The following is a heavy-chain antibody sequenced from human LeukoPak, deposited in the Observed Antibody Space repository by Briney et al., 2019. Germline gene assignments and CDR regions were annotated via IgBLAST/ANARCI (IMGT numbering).Heavy chain of an antibody. V-gene: IGHV4-59*01. Sequence: PSETLSLTCTVSGGSMSSYYWSWIRQPPGKGLEWIGYIYYSGSTNYNPSLKSRVTISVDTSKNQFSLKLSSVTAADTAVYYCARERIPYSSSPGAFDIWGRGTMVTVSS. CDR3: ARERIPYSSSPGAFDI. CDR1: GGSMSSYY. CDR2: IYYSGST. D-gene: IGHD6-6*01. J-gene: IGHJ3*02.